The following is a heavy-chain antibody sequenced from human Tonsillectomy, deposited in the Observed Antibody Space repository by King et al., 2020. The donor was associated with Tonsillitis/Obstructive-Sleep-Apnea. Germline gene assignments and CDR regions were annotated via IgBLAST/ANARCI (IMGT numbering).Heavy chain of an antibody. CDR3: ARVRTLITGLRRITIFTPVDY. Sequence: VQLVESGGGVVQPGRSLRLSCAASGFTFRSYALHWVRQAPGKGLEWVAVISYDGSNKYYADSVKGRFTISRDHSKNTLYLQMNSLRTEDTAVYYCARVRTLITGLRRITIFTPVDYWGQGTLVTVSS. J-gene: IGHJ4*02. V-gene: IGHV3-30*04. CDR1: GFTFRSYA. CDR2: ISYDGSNK. D-gene: IGHD3-3*01.